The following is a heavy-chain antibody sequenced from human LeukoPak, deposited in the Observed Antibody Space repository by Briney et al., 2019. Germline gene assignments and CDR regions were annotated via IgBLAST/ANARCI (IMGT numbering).Heavy chain of an antibody. Sequence: ASVKVSCKTSGYAVTGNYMDWVEQAPGQRLEWMGWINANSGGTNYAKKFQGRVAMTRDTSISTAYMELSRLRSDDTAVYYCARDRVVPAAIGVAMDVWGKGTTVTVSS. J-gene: IGHJ6*03. D-gene: IGHD2-2*01. CDR1: GYAVTGNY. CDR3: ARDRVVPAAIGVAMDV. V-gene: IGHV1-2*02. CDR2: INANSGGT.